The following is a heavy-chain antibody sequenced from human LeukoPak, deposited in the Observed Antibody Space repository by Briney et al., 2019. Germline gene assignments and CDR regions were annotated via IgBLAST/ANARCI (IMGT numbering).Heavy chain of an antibody. CDR1: GGSISSYY. CDR3: ARVYYYDSSGYYYSRYGMDV. CDR2: IYYSGST. V-gene: IGHV4-59*01. D-gene: IGHD3-22*01. Sequence: PSETLSLTCTVSGGSISSYYWSWIRQPPGKGLEWLGYIYYSGSTNYNPSLKSRVTISVDTSKNQFSLKLSSVTAADTAVYYCARVYYYDSSGYYYSRYGMDVWGQGTTVTVSS. J-gene: IGHJ6*02.